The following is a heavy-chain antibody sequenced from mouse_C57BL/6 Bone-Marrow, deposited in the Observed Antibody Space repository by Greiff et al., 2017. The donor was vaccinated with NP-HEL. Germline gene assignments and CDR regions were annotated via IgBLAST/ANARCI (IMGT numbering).Heavy chain of an antibody. CDR2: IYPGRGST. CDR3: ARAPLTGTGDYYAMDY. J-gene: IGHJ4*01. D-gene: IGHD4-1*01. V-gene: IGHV1-55*01. CDR1: GYTFTSYW. Sequence: QVQLQQPGAELVKPGASVKMSCKASGYTFTSYWITWVKQRPGQGLEWIGDIYPGRGSTNYNEKFKSKATLTVDTSSSTAYMQLSSLTSEDSAVYYCARAPLTGTGDYYAMDYWGQGTSVTVSS.